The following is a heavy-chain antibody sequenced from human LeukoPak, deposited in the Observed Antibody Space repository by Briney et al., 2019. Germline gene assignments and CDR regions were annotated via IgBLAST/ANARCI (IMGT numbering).Heavy chain of an antibody. CDR3: ASSHDSSGND. J-gene: IGHJ4*02. V-gene: IGHV3-7*01. CDR2: IKYDGSHK. Sequence: HAGGSLRLSCAASGFTFSSYWMARVRQAPGKGLGWVANIKYDGSHKYYVDSVKGRFTISRDNAKNSVYLQMNSLRVDDTAVYFCASSHDSSGNDWGQGTMVTVSS. CDR1: GFTFSSYW. D-gene: IGHD3-22*01.